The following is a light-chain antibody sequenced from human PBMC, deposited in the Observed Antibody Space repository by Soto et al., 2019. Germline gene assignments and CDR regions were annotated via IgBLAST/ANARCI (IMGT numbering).Light chain of an antibody. CDR3: CTFAGRYSYV. Sequence: QSVLTQPPSVSAAPGQKVTISCSGSSSDVGSYNFVSWHQQHPGKAPKLMIYDVAKRPSGVPDRFSGSKSGNTASLTISGLQAEDEADYYCCTFAGRYSYVFGSGTKVTVL. J-gene: IGLJ1*01. V-gene: IGLV2-11*01. CDR2: DVA. CDR1: SSDVGSYNF.